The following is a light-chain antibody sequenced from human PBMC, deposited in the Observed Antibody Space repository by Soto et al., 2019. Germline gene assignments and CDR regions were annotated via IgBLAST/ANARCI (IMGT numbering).Light chain of an antibody. V-gene: IGKV1-39*01. J-gene: IGKJ4*01. CDR3: QQSYSTLLT. CDR2: AAS. Sequence: ILATHSPFSLPPCVRDRFAITCRASQSISSYLNWYQQKPGKAPKXMIYAASSLQSGVPSRFSGSGSGTDFTLTISSLQPEDFATYYCQQSYSTLLTLGGGTKVDIK. CDR1: QSISSY.